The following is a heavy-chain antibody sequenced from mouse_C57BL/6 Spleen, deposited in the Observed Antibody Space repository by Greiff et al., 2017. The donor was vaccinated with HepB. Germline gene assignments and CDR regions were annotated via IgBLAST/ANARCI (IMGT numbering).Heavy chain of an antibody. CDR2: IDPETGGT. V-gene: IGHV1-15*01. CDR1: GYTFPDYE. Sequence: QVQLQQSGAELVRPGASVTLSCKASGYTFPDYEMHWVKQTPVHGLEWIGAIDPETGGTAYNQKFKGKAILTADKSSNTAYLQLSSLTSEDTAVYYCTRDLLLRSFDDWGQGTTLTVSS. J-gene: IGHJ2*01. D-gene: IGHD1-1*01. CDR3: TRDLLLRSFDD.